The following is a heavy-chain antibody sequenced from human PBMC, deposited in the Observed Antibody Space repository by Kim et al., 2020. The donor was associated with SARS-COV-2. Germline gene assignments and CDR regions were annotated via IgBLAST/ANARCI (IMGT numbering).Heavy chain of an antibody. CDR3: ARVPIVVPPYYYGMDV. D-gene: IGHD3-22*01. J-gene: IGHJ6*02. V-gene: IGHV4-34*01. Sequence: SETLSLTCAVYGGSFSGYYWSWIRQPPGKGLEWIGEINHSGSTNYNPSLKSRVTISVDTSKNQFSLKLSSVTAADTAVYYCARVPIVVPPYYYGMDVWGQGTTVTVSS. CDR2: INHSGST. CDR1: GGSFSGYY.